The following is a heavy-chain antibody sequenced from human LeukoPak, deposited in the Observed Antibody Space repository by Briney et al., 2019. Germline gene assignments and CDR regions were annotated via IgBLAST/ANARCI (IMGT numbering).Heavy chain of an antibody. D-gene: IGHD6-13*01. CDR1: GGTFSSYA. J-gene: IGHJ4*02. Sequence: ASVKVSCKASGGTFSSYAISWVRQAPGQGLEWMGGIIPIFGTANYAQKFQGRVTITTDESTSTAYMELSSLRSEDTAVYYCARDLGYRGSSGDWGQGTLVTVSS. CDR3: ARDLGYRGSSGD. CDR2: IIPIFGTA. V-gene: IGHV1-69*05.